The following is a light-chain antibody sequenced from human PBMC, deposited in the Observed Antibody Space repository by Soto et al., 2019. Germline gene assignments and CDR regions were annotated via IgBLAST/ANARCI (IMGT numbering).Light chain of an antibody. Sequence: DIQMTQSPSTLSASVGDIVIITCRASQSISNLLAWYQQKPGMAPKLLIYDASNLESGVPSRFSGRGSGTEFTLTISSLQPDDFATYYCQQYSSYSPWTFGQGTKVDIK. CDR3: QQYSSYSPWT. CDR1: QSISNL. V-gene: IGKV1-5*01. J-gene: IGKJ1*01. CDR2: DAS.